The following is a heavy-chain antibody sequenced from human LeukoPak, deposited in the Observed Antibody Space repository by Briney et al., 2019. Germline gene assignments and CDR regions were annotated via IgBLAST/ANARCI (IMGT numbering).Heavy chain of an antibody. J-gene: IGHJ4*02. CDR3: ATKQWLAPPPDS. V-gene: IGHV3-74*01. CDR1: GFTFSKYW. CDR2: INTDGTVT. D-gene: IGHD6-19*01. Sequence: GGSLRLSCAASGFTFSKYWMLWVRQAPGKGLESVSRINTDGTVTTYADSVKGRFTASRDSADNTMFLQMNSVRDEDTAVYYCATKQWLAPPPDSWGQGTPVTVSS.